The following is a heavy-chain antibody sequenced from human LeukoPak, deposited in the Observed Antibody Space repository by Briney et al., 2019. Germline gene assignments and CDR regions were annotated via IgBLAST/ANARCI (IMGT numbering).Heavy chain of an antibody. CDR1: GGSISNYY. V-gene: IGHV4-59*01. CDR3: AREVAAAAMDF. J-gene: IGHJ4*02. CDR2: IFHSGYT. D-gene: IGHD2-2*01. Sequence: PSETLSLTCTVSGGSISNYYWTWIRQPPGKGLEWIGYIFHSGYTNYNPSLKSRVSISLDTSKSQFSLRLSSVTAADTAVHYCAREVAAAAMDFWGQGTLVTVSS.